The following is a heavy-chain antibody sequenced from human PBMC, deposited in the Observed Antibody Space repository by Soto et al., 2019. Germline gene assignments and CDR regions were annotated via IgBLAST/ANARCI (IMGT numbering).Heavy chain of an antibody. V-gene: IGHV4-4*07. CDR1: GGSISSYY. Sequence: TLSLTCTVSGGSISSYYWSWIRQPAGKGLEWIGRIYTSGSTNYNPSLKSRVTMSVDTSKNQFSLKLSSVTAADTAVYYCARGGSAERQTDGDSYHYYPMDVWGQGTTVTVSS. J-gene: IGHJ6*02. CDR3: ARGGSAERQTDGDSYHYYPMDV. CDR2: IYTSGST. D-gene: IGHD3-22*01.